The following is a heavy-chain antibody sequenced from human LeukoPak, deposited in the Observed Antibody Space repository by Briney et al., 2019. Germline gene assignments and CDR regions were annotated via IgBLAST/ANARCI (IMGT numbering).Heavy chain of an antibody. J-gene: IGHJ5*02. CDR2: ILPIFGTA. D-gene: IGHD4-23*01. CDR1: GGTFGSYV. CDR3: ARDRGGLDP. Sequence: GASVKVSCKTSGGTFGSYVISWVRQAPGQGLDLMGGILPIFGTADYAQKFQGRVTITADESTNTAYMELKSLTSEDTAVYYCARDRGGLDPWGQGTLVTVSS. V-gene: IGHV1-69*13.